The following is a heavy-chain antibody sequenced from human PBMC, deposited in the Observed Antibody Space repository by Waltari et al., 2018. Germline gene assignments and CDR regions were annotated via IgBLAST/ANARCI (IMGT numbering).Heavy chain of an antibody. CDR2: IYTSGST. D-gene: IGHD3-10*01. V-gene: IGHV4-4*07. CDR3: ARDFQLYYYGSGREEYYFDY. CDR1: GGSISSYY. J-gene: IGHJ4*02. Sequence: QVQLQESGPGLVKPSETLFLTCTVSGGSISSYYWSWIRQPAGKGLEWIGRIYTSGSTNYSPSLKSRVTMEVDTSKNQFSLKLSSVTAADTAVYYCARDFQLYYYGSGREEYYFDYWGQGTLVTVSS.